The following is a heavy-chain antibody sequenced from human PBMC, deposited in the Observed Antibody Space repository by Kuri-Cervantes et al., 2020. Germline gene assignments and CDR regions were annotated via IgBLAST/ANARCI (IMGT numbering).Heavy chain of an antibody. J-gene: IGHJ3*02. Sequence: GGSLRLSCAASGFTFSSYGMHWVRQAPGKGLEWVAVISYDGSNKYYADSVKGRFTISRDNSKNTLYLQMSSLRAEDTAVYYCAVGESDAFDIWGQGTMVTVSS. D-gene: IGHD4-17*01. CDR1: GFTFSSYG. CDR3: AVGESDAFDI. V-gene: IGHV3-30*03. CDR2: ISYDGSNK.